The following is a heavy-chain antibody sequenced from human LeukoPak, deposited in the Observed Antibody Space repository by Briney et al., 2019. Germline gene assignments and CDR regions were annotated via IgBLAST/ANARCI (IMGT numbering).Heavy chain of an antibody. D-gene: IGHD1-26*01. V-gene: IGHV3-30*02. CDR2: IRYDGSNK. CDR1: GFTFSSYG. CDR3: AKDFRYSGSQGDY. J-gene: IGHJ4*02. Sequence: RTGESLKISCAASGFTFSSYGMHWVRQAPGKGLEWLAFIRYDGSNKYYADSVKGRFTISRDNSKNTLYLQMNSLRAEDTAVYYCAKDFRYSGSQGDYWGQGTLVTVSS.